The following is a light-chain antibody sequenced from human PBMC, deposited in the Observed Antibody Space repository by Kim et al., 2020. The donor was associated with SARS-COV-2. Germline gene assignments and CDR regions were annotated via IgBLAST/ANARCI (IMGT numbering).Light chain of an antibody. CDR2: GAS. V-gene: IGKV3-20*01. CDR3: QHYGSSPPRAT. CDR1: QSISSNS. Sequence: EIVLTQSPGTLSLSPGERATLSCRASQSISSNSLAWYQHKPDQAPSLLIYGASNRATGIPDRFSGSGSGTDFSLTISRLEPEDFAVYYCQHYGSSPPRATFGQGTKVDIK. J-gene: IGKJ1*01.